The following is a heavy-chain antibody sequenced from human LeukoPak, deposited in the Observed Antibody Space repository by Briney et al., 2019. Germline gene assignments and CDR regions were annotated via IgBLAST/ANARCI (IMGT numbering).Heavy chain of an antibody. V-gene: IGHV4-4*07. Sequence: PSETLSLTCTVSGGSISSYYWSWIRQPAGKGLEWIGRIYTSGSTNYNPSLKSRVTMSVDTSKNQFSLKLSSVTAADTAVYYCARGPDVVPAAPPDYWGQGTLVTVSS. CDR3: ARGPDVVPAAPPDY. J-gene: IGHJ4*02. CDR1: GGSISSYY. CDR2: IYTSGST. D-gene: IGHD2-2*01.